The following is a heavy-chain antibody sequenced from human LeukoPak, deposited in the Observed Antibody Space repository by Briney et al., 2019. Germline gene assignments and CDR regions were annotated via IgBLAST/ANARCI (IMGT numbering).Heavy chain of an antibody. D-gene: IGHD2-15*01. V-gene: IGHV3-21*01. Sequence: PGGSLRLSCAASGFTFSSYSMTWVRQAPGKGLEWVSSISSSSSYIYYADSVKGRFTISRDNAKNSLYLQMNSLRAEDTAVYYCARDLGYCSGGSCYYYGYWGQGTLVTVSS. CDR3: ARDLGYCSGGSCYYYGY. CDR2: ISSSSSYI. J-gene: IGHJ4*02. CDR1: GFTFSSYS.